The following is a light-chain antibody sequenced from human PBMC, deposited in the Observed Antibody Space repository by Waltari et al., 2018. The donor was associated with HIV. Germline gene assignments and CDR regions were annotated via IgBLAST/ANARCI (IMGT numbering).Light chain of an antibody. Sequence: DIVMTQSPDSLPVSLGERATINCKSSQSVLYSSINKNSLAWYQQRPGQPPKLLIYWASTRESGVPDRFSGSGSGTDFTLTISSLQAEDVAVYFCQQYYSTPITFGQGTRLEIK. J-gene: IGKJ5*01. V-gene: IGKV4-1*01. CDR3: QQYYSTPIT. CDR2: WAS. CDR1: QSVLYSSINKNS.